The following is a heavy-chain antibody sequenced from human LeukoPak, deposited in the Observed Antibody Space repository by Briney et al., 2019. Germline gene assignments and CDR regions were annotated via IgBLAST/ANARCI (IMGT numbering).Heavy chain of an antibody. V-gene: IGHV3-9*03. CDR1: GFTFDDYA. CDR2: ISWNSGSI. J-gene: IGHJ4*02. Sequence: GGSLRLSCAASGFTFDDYAMHWVRQAPGKGLEWVSGISWNSGSIGYADSVKGRFTISRDNAKNSLYLQMNSLRAEDMALYYRAKDMGIAVAGAVDYWGQGTLVTVSS. D-gene: IGHD6-19*01. CDR3: AKDMGIAVAGAVDY.